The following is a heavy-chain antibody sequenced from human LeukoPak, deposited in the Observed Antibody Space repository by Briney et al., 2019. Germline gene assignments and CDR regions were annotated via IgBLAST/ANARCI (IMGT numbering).Heavy chain of an antibody. J-gene: IGHJ6*03. CDR2: IYTSGST. D-gene: IGHD5-24*01. CDR3: ARRTQGWLRPSGYYYYMDV. CDR1: GGSISSYY. Sequence: SETLSLTCTVSGGSISSYYWSWIRQPPGKGLEWIGYIYTSGSTNYNPSLKSRVTISVDTSKNQFSLELSSVTAADTAVYYCARRTQGWLRPSGYYYYMDVWGKGTTVTVSS. V-gene: IGHV4-4*09.